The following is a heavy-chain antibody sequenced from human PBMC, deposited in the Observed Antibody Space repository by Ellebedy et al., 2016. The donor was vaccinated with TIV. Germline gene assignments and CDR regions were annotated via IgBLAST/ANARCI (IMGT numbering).Heavy chain of an antibody. V-gene: IGHV3-74*01. Sequence: GGSLRLSCAASEFSFSAYWMHWVRQAPGKGLVWVSGINTDGSYTSYADSVKGRFTVYRDNAKNTLLLQMNSLRAEDTAVYYCAKDTSSGWDHWGQGTLVTVSS. D-gene: IGHD6-19*01. CDR3: AKDTSSGWDH. J-gene: IGHJ4*02. CDR2: INTDGSYT. CDR1: EFSFSAYW.